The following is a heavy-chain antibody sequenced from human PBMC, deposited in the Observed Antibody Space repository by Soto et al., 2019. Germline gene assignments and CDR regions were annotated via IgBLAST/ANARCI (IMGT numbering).Heavy chain of an antibody. J-gene: IGHJ4*02. Sequence: GGSLRLSCAASGFTFSSYAMSWVRQAPGKGLEWVSAISGSGVSTYYADSVKGRFTISRDNSKNTLYLQMSSLRAEDTAVYYCVKEVGYDSSGYFPYYFDYWGQGTLVTVSS. CDR3: VKEVGYDSSGYFPYYFDY. CDR1: GFTFSSYA. D-gene: IGHD3-22*01. V-gene: IGHV3-23*01. CDR2: ISGSGVST.